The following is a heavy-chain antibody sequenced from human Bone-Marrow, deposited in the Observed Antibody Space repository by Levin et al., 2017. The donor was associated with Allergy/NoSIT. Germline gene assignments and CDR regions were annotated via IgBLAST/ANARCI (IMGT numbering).Heavy chain of an antibody. CDR3: SRGGTREFDY. D-gene: IGHD3-16*01. CDR2: INQDGSEE. Sequence: LSLTCAASGFTISNYWMTWVRLPPGKGLEWVANINQDGSEEYYVDSVKGRFTISRDNAKKSLFLQMNSLRAEDTAVYYCSRGGTREFDYWGQGTLVTVSS. V-gene: IGHV3-7*01. CDR1: GFTISNYW. J-gene: IGHJ4*02.